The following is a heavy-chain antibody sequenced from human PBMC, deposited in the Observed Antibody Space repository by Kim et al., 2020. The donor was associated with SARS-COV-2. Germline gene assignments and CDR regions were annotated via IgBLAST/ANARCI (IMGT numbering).Heavy chain of an antibody. J-gene: IGHJ6*02. V-gene: IGHV3-53*01. CDR3: ASLRGYGMDV. D-gene: IGHD3-16*01. Sequence: CSTYYAAPRKGRFTISRDKSRNTLYLQLNSLSAEDTAVFYCASLRGYGMDVWGQGTTVTVSS. CDR2: CST.